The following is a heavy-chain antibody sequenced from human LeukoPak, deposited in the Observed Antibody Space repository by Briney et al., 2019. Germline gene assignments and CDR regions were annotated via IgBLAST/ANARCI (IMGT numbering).Heavy chain of an antibody. Sequence: ASVKVSCKASGGTFSSYAISWVRQAPGQGLEWMGRIIPILGIANYAQKFQGRVTITADKSTSTAYMELSSLRSEDTAVYYCARGPHYGDYFDYWGQGTLVTVSS. CDR3: ARGPHYGDYFDY. D-gene: IGHD4-17*01. CDR1: GGTFSSYA. J-gene: IGHJ4*02. CDR2: IIPILGIA. V-gene: IGHV1-69*04.